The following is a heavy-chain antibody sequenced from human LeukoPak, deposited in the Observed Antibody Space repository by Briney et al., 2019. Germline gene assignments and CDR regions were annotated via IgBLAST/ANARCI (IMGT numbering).Heavy chain of an antibody. CDR2: INGDGSST. V-gene: IGHV3-74*01. CDR1: GFTFDDYA. CDR3: AQGGSPGAFDY. Sequence: GRSLRLSCAASGFTFDDYAMHWVRQAPGKGLVWVSRINGDGSSTSYADSVKGRFTISRDNARNTLYLQMNSLRVEDTAVYYCAQGGSPGAFDYWGQGTLVTVSS. D-gene: IGHD1-26*01. J-gene: IGHJ4*02.